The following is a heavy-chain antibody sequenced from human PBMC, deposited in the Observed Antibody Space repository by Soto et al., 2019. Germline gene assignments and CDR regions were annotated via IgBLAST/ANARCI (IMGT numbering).Heavy chain of an antibody. J-gene: IGHJ6*02. CDR3: ARDGKYDYGDYYGGGDYYGRDV. CDR1: GGTFSSYA. CDR2: IIPIFGTA. Sequence: QVQLVQSGAEVKKPGSSVKVSCKASGGTFSSYAISWVRQAPGQGLEWMGGIIPIFGTANYAQKFQGRVTITADESTSTANMELSSLRCEDTAVYYSARDGKYDYGDYYGGGDYYGRDVWGQGTTVTVSS. V-gene: IGHV1-69*01. D-gene: IGHD4-17*01.